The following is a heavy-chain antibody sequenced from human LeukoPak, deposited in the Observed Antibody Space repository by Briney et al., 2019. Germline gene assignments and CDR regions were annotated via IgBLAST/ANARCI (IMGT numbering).Heavy chain of an antibody. CDR2: ISSSSYI. Sequence: PGGSLRLSCAASGFTFSSYSMNWVRQAPGKGLEWVSSISSSSYIYYADSVKGRFTISRDNAKNSLYLQMNSLRAEDTAVYYCARDKAYDAFDIWGQGTMVTVSS. V-gene: IGHV3-21*01. CDR3: ARDKAYDAFDI. CDR1: GFTFSSYS. J-gene: IGHJ3*02.